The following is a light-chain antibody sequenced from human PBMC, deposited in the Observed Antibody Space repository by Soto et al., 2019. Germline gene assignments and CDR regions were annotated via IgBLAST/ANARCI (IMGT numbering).Light chain of an antibody. CDR1: QSLVHSDGNTY. CDR3: QQLFDSPIT. Sequence: DIVMTQTPLSSPVTLGQPASISCRSSQSLVHSDGNTYLSWLQQRPGQPPRVLIYKISNRFSGVPDRFSGSGAGTEFSLTITSLQPEDFATYYCQQLFDSPITVGQGTRLEIK. CDR2: KIS. V-gene: IGKV2-24*01. J-gene: IGKJ5*01.